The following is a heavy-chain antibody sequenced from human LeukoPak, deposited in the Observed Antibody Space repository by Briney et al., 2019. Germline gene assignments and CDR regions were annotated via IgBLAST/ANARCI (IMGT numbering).Heavy chain of an antibody. Sequence: PGGSLRLSCAASGFTFNNYAMSWVRQDPGKGLEWVSAISSSGGSTYYADSVKGRFTISRDNAKNSLYLQMNSLRAEDTAVYYCARDYTGYFPWGQGTLVIVSS. J-gene: IGHJ5*02. CDR1: GFTFNNYA. V-gene: IGHV3-23*01. CDR2: ISSSGGST. CDR3: ARDYTGYFP. D-gene: IGHD3-9*01.